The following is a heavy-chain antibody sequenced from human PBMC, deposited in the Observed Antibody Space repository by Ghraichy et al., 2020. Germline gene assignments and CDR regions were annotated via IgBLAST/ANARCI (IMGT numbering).Heavy chain of an antibody. CDR3: ARDRTYYYDSSGYNPKTGYFQH. CDR2: ISYDGSNK. D-gene: IGHD3-22*01. Sequence: GGSLRLSCAASGFTFSSYAMHWVRQAPGKGLEWVAVISYDGSNKYYADSVKGRFTISRDNSKNTLYLQMNSLRAEDTAVYYCARDRTYYYDSSGYNPKTGYFQHWGQGTLVTVSS. V-gene: IGHV3-30-3*01. J-gene: IGHJ1*01. CDR1: GFTFSSYA.